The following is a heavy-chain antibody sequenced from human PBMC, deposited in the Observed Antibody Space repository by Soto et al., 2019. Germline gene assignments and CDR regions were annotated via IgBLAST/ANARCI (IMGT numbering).Heavy chain of an antibody. V-gene: IGHV1-2*02. D-gene: IGHD2-2*01. CDR3: TRENTETSAGLYDAFDI. Sequence: GASVKVSCKTSGYTFTDYYTHWVRQAPGQGLEWMGWMNPKSGGAYFAQKFQGRVTLTRDTSIGTAYIEVNSLTSDDTAVYFCTRENTETSAGLYDAFDIWGQGTTVTVSS. CDR1: GYTFTDYY. J-gene: IGHJ3*02. CDR2: MNPKSGGA.